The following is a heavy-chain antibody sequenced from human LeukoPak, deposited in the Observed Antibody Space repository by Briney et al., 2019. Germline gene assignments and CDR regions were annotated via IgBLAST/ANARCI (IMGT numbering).Heavy chain of an antibody. D-gene: IGHD5-12*01. CDR1: GFTFSSYV. J-gene: IGHJ2*01. Sequence: GGSLRLSCAASGFTFSSYVMHWVRQAPGKGLEWVAIISYDGSNEYYADSVKGRFTISRDNSKNTLYLQMNSLTAEDTAVYYCARSWLTNWYFDLWGRGTLVTVSS. CDR3: ARSWLTNWYFDL. V-gene: IGHV3-30*14. CDR2: ISYDGSNE.